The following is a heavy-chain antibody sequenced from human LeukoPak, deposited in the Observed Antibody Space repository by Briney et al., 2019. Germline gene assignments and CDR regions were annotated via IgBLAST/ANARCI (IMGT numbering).Heavy chain of an antibody. D-gene: IGHD6-19*01. CDR1: GDSVSSINGA. J-gene: IGHJ4*02. CDR2: TYYRSKWYD. CDR3: ARDLGNTGWYTFDY. Sequence: SQTLPLTCAISGDSVSSINGAWNWVRQSPSRGLEWLGRTYYRSKWYDEYAESMRGRITINPDTSMNQYSLHLLSVTPEDTAVYYCARDLGNTGWYTFDYWGQGILVTVSP. V-gene: IGHV6-1*01.